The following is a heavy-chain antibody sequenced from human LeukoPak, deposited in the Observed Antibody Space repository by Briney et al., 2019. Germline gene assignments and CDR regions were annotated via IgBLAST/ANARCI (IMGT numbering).Heavy chain of an antibody. Sequence: PGGSLRLSCGASGFTFSSYWMSWVRQAPGKGREGVANIKQDGSEKYYVDFVKGRFTISRDNAKNSLYLQMNSLRAEDTAVYYCATYNWIDGSFDYWGQGILVIVSS. J-gene: IGHJ4*02. CDR3: ATYNWIDGSFDY. CDR1: GFTFSSYW. D-gene: IGHD1-20*01. V-gene: IGHV3-7*01. CDR2: IKQDGSEK.